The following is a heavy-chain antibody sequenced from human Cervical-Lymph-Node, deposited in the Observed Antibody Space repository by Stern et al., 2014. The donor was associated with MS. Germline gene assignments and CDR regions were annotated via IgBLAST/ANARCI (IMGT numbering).Heavy chain of an antibody. CDR2: IVPMFVIS. J-gene: IGHJ4*02. CDR1: GGTFSSFA. V-gene: IGHV1-69*18. Sequence: QVQLVQSGAELKKPGSSVKVSCKASGGTFSSFAFSWVRQAPGQGLEWMGMIVPMFVISNYAQRFQGRVTITADESASVVYMELSSLRSEDTAIYFCARDLAVNTGYYFDDWGQGTLVSVSS. CDR3: ARDLAVNTGYYFDD. D-gene: IGHD3-22*01.